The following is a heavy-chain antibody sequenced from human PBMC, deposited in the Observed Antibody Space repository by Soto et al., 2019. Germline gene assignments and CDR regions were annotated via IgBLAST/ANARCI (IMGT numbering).Heavy chain of an antibody. CDR2: ISNDGNNK. J-gene: IGHJ5*02. V-gene: IGHV3-30*18. CDR1: GFSFKNYG. Sequence: PVGSLRLSCAASGFSFKNYGMNWVRQAPGKGLEWVALISNDGNNKYYADSVTGRFTISRDNSKNTLYLQMNSLRAEDTALYYCAKDSDMPTRPRGFDPWGQGTLVTVSS. D-gene: IGHD6-6*01. CDR3: AKDSDMPTRPRGFDP.